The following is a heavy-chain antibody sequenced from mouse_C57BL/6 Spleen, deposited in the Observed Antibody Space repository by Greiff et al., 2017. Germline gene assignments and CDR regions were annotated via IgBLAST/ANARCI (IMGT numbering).Heavy chain of an antibody. CDR1: GYSITSGYY. V-gene: IGHV3-6*01. J-gene: IGHJ2*01. CDR2: ISYDGSN. CDR3: ARGEDGYSEDYFDY. Sequence: EVKLMESGPGLVKPSQSLSLTCSVTGYSITSGYYWNWIRQFPGNKLEWMGYISYDGSNNYNPSLKNRISITRDTSKNQFFLKLNSVTTEDTATYYCARGEDGYSEDYFDYWGQGTTLTVSS. D-gene: IGHD2-3*01.